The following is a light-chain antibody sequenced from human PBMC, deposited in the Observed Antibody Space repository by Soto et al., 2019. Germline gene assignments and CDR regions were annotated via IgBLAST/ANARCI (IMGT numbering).Light chain of an antibody. J-gene: IGKJ2*01. Sequence: DIQVTQSRSSLSASVGDRVTITCRASQSISSYLNWYQQKPGKAPKLLIYAASSLQSGVPSRFSGSGSGTDFTLTISSLQPEDFATYYCQQSYSTPYTFGQGTKVDIK. V-gene: IGKV1-39*01. CDR2: AAS. CDR3: QQSYSTPYT. CDR1: QSISSY.